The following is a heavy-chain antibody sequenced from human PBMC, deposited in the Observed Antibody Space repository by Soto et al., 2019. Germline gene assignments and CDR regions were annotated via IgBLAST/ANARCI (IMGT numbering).Heavy chain of an antibody. D-gene: IGHD6-19*01. V-gene: IGHV3-23*01. CDR2: ISGSGGST. J-gene: IGHJ4*02. CDR1: GFTFSSYA. Sequence: EVQLLESGGGLVQPGGSLRLSCAASGFTFSSYAMSWVRQAPGKGLEWVSAISGSGGSTYYADSVKGRFTTSRDNSKNTLYLQMNSLRAEDTAVYYCARQWLAPGGSYFDYWGQGTLVTVSS. CDR3: ARQWLAPGGSYFDY.